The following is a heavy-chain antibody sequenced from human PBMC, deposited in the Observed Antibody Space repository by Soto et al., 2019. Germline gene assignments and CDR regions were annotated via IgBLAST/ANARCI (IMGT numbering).Heavy chain of an antibody. V-gene: IGHV1-24*01. CDR3: TDTANVELSSLRSEDTAGYYCATVTPKDHGPYYYYGMDV. Sequence: QVQLVQSGAEVKKPGASVKVSCKVSGYTLTELSMHWVRQAPGKGLEWMGGFDPEDGETIYAQKFQGRVTMTEDTKDGRTHYPQNFQGRVTMTEDTTTDTANVELSSLRSEDTAGYYCATVTPKDHGPYYYYGMDVWGQGTTVTVSS. CDR2: FDPEDGET. D-gene: IGHD1-20*01. CDR1: GYTLTELS. J-gene: IGHJ6*02.